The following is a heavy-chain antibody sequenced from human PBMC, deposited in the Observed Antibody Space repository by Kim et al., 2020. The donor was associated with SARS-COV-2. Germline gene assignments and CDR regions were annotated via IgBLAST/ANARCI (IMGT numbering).Heavy chain of an antibody. D-gene: IGHD2-2*01. Sequence: SPSFQGHVTISADKSISTAYLQWSSLKASDTAMYYCAATGVVVPAAAFDYWGQGTLVTVSS. J-gene: IGHJ4*02. V-gene: IGHV5-10-1*01. CDR3: AATGVVVPAAAFDY.